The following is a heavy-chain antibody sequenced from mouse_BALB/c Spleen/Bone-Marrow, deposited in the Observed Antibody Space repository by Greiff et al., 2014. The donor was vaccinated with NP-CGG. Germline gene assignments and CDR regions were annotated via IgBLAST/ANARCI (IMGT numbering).Heavy chain of an antibody. V-gene: IGHV5-9-2*01. D-gene: IGHD2-4*01. CDR2: ISGGGSYT. Sequence: EVMLVESGGGLVKSGGSLKLSCAASGFTFNNYGMSWVRQTPEKRLEWVATISGGGSYTFYPDRLKGRFTISRDNAKNDLYLQLMSLRSEDTALYYCSRHAYYDQTEVSFVYWGQGTLVTVSA. CDR3: SRHAYYDQTEVSFVY. CDR1: GFTFNNYG. J-gene: IGHJ3*01.